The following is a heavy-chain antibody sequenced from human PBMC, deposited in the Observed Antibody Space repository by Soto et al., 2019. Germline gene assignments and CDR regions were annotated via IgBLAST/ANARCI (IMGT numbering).Heavy chain of an antibody. CDR1: GGSISSSSYY. CDR2: IYYSGTT. J-gene: IGHJ4*02. Sequence: SETLSLTCTVSGGSISSSSYYWGWIRQRPGKGLEWIGTIYYSGTTNYNPSLKSRVTISVDTSPNQFSLKLNSLTAADTAVYYCASLLGIKFDYWGQGALVTVSS. D-gene: IGHD3-10*01. CDR3: ASLLGIKFDY. V-gene: IGHV4-39*01.